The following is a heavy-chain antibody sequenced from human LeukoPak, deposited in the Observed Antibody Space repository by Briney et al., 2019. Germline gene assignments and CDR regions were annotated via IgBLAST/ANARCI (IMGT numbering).Heavy chain of an antibody. CDR3: ARGRYCSSTSCYRPFDY. V-gene: IGHV1-18*01. D-gene: IGHD2-2*01. CDR1: GYTFTSYG. Sequence: ASVKVSCKASGYTFTSYGISWVRQAPGQGLEWMGWISAYNGNTNYAQKLQGRVTMTTDTSTSTAYMELRSLRSDDTAVYYCARGRYCSSTSCYRPFDYWGQGTLVTVSS. CDR2: ISAYNGNT. J-gene: IGHJ4*02.